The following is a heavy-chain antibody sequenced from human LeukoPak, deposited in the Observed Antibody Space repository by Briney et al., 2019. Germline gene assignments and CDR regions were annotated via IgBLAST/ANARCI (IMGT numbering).Heavy chain of an antibody. CDR1: GGTFSSYA. D-gene: IGHD3-22*01. Sequence: GASVKVSCKASGGTFSSYAISWVRQAPGQGLEWMGRIIPILGIANYAQKFQGRVTITADKSTSTAYMELSSLRSEDTAVYYCARDGYYDSSGYYFFWGQGALVTVSS. CDR3: ARDGYYDSSGYYFF. V-gene: IGHV1-69*04. CDR2: IIPILGIA. J-gene: IGHJ4*02.